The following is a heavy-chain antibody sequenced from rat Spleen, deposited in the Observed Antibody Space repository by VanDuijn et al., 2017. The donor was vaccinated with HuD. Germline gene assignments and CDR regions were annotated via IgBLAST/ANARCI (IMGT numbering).Heavy chain of an antibody. CDR2: ISTGGAST. CDR3: AKQGTGSYWDFDF. V-gene: IGHV5-25*01. J-gene: IGHJ1*01. CDR1: GFTFSHYY. Sequence: EVQLVESGGGLVQPGRSMKLSCAASGFTFSHYYMAWVRQAPRKGLEWVAYISTGGASTYYRDSVKGRFTISRDTAQNTLYLQMNSPTSEDTATYYCAKQGTGSYWDFDFWGPGTMVTVSS. D-gene: IGHD5-1*01.